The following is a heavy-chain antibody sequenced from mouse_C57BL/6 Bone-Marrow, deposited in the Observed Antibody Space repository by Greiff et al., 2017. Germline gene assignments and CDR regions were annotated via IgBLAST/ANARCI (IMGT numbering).Heavy chain of an antibody. CDR3: AKTAQAADWFAD. J-gene: IGHJ3*01. V-gene: IGHV1-69*01. CDR1: GYTFTCYW. CDR2: IDPSDSYT. D-gene: IGHD3-2*02. Sequence: QVQLKQPGAELVMPGASVKLSCKASGYTFTCYWMHWVKQRPGHGLEWIGEIDPSDSYTNYNQKFKGKSTLTVDKSSSTAYMQLSSLTSEDSAVYYCAKTAQAADWFADWGQGTLVTVSA.